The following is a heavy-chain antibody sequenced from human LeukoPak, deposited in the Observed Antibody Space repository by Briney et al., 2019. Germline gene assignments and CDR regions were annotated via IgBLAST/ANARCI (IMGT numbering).Heavy chain of an antibody. CDR2: IRSKAYGGTT. CDR1: GFSFGDYA. Sequence: GRSLRLSCTASGFSFGDYAMSWVRQAPGKGLEWVGFIRSKAYGGTTEYAASVKGRFIISRDDSKSVAYLQMSSLKIEDTAVYFCTRVPYVITFGGIIVYYIDYWGQGTLVTVSS. D-gene: IGHD3-16*02. CDR3: TRVPYVITFGGIIVYYIDY. J-gene: IGHJ4*02. V-gene: IGHV3-49*04.